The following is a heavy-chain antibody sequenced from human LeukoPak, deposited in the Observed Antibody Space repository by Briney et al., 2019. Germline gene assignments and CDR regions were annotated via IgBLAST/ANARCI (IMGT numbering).Heavy chain of an antibody. J-gene: IGHJ5*02. V-gene: IGHV3-30*04. D-gene: IGHD1-26*01. Sequence: GGSLRLSCAASEFTFSSYAMHWVRQAPGKGLEWVAVISYDGSNKDYGDSVKGRFTISRDNSKDALYLQMKSLRPEDTAVYYCTRAVGEGWFDPWGQGTLVTVS. CDR3: TRAVGEGWFDP. CDR2: ISYDGSNK. CDR1: EFTFSSYA.